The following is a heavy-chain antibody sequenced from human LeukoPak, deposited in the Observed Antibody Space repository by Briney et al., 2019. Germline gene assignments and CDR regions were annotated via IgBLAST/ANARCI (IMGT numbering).Heavy chain of an antibody. V-gene: IGHV3-30*02. CDR1: GLTFSSYG. CDR3: AREKQHCSGGSCRPYLDY. CDR2: IRYDGSNK. J-gene: IGHJ4*02. Sequence: PGGSLRLSCAASGLTFSSYGMHWVRQAPGKGLEWVAFIRYDGSNKYYADSVKGRFTISRDNAKNSLYLQMNSLRAEDTALYHCAREKQHCSGGSCRPYLDYWGQGTLVTVSS. D-gene: IGHD2-15*01.